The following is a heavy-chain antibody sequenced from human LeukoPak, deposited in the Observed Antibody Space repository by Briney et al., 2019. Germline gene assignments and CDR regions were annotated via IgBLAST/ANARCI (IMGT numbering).Heavy chain of an antibody. D-gene: IGHD5-18*01. CDR1: GGSISSNTYY. V-gene: IGHV4-39*07. J-gene: IGHJ4*02. CDR2: IYYSGST. CDR3: ARDYQGGYGDKTVDY. Sequence: SETLSLTCTVSGGSISSNTYYWGWIRQPPGKRLEWIGSIYYSGSTYYNPSLKSRVTISVDTSKNQFSLKLSSVTAADTAVYYCARDYQGGYGDKTVDYWGQGTLVTVSS.